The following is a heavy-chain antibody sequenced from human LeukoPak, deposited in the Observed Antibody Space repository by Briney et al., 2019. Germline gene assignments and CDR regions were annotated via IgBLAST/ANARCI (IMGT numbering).Heavy chain of an antibody. V-gene: IGHV3-7*04. D-gene: IGHD3-10*01. J-gene: IGHJ4*02. CDR2: IILAGSEQ. CDR3: ARVRGDYSFDY. Sequence: PWESLRLSCAASGFTFSSHWMSWVRQAPGKGLEWVANIILAGSEQFYVDSVKGRFTISRDNSKNSLYLQMNSLRAEDTAVYYCARVRGDYSFDYWGQGTPVTVSS. CDR1: GFTFSSHW.